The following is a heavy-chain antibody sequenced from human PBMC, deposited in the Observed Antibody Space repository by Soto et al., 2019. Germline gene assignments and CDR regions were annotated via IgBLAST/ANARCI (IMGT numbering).Heavy chain of an antibody. CDR3: ASTSIAAAGKDYNWFDP. CDR2: IYPGDSDT. CDR1: GYSFTSYW. V-gene: IGHV5-51*01. Sequence: GESLKVSCKGSGYSFTSYWIGWVRQMPGKGLEWMGIIYPGDSDTRYSPSFQGQVTISADKSISTAYLQWSSLKASDTAMYYCASTSIAAAGKDYNWFDPWGQGTLVTVSS. J-gene: IGHJ5*02. D-gene: IGHD6-13*01.